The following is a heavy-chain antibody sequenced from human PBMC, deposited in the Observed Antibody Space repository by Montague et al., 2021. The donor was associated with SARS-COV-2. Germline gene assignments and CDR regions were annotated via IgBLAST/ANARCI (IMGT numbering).Heavy chain of an antibody. D-gene: IGHD6-13*01. Sequence: SETLSLTCNVSGASIRSDSYYWGWVRQPPGKGLEWIGVIYSSGSTYYNPSLKSRVTISVDTSQNHVSLRLSSVTAADTAVYCCARREATAGIFDYWGQGTLVTVSS. CDR3: ARREATAGIFDY. V-gene: IGHV4-39*02. CDR2: IYSSGST. J-gene: IGHJ4*02. CDR1: GASIRSDSYY.